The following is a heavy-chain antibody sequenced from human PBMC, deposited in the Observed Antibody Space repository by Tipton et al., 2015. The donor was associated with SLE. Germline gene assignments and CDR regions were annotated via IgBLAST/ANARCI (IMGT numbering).Heavy chain of an antibody. CDR2: ISYDGSNK. J-gene: IGHJ4*02. D-gene: IGHD1-26*01. V-gene: IGHV3-30-3*01. CDR3: ARDRAGIVGATSLFDY. CDR1: GFTFSSYA. Sequence: SLRLSCAASGFTFSSYAMHWVRQAPGKGLEWVAVISYDGSNKYYADSVKGRFTISRDNSKNTLYLQMNSLRAEDTAVYYCARDRAGIVGATSLFDYWGQGTLVTVSS.